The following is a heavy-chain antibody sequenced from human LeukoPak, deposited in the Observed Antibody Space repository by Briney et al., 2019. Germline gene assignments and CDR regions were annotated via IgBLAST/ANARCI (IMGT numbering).Heavy chain of an antibody. V-gene: IGHV1-46*01. D-gene: IGHD3-10*01. J-gene: IGHJ4*02. Sequence: ASVKVSCKASGGTFSSYAISWVRQAPGQGLEWMGIINPSGGSTSYAQKFQGRVTMTRDMSTSTVYMELSSLRSEDTAVYYCARAYGSGIQADFDYWGQGTLVTVSS. CDR2: INPSGGST. CDR1: GGTFSSYA. CDR3: ARAYGSGIQADFDY.